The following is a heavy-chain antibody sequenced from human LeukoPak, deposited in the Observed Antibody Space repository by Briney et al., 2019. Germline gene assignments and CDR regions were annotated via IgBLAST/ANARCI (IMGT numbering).Heavy chain of an antibody. CDR2: INPNSGGT. J-gene: IGHJ4*02. V-gene: IGHV1-2*02. CDR1: GYTFTGYY. D-gene: IGHD2/OR15-2a*01. Sequence: GASVKISCKASGYTFTGYYMHWVRQAPGQGLEWMGWINPNSGGTNYAQKFQGRVTMTRDTSISTAYTELSRLRSDDTAVYYCARGAFPTLLYFDYWGQGTLVTVSS. CDR3: ARGAFPTLLYFDY.